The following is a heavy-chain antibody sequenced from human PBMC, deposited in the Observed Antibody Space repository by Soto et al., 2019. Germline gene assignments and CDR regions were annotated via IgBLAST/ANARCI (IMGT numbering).Heavy chain of an antibody. CDR2: IYQTGST. J-gene: IGHJ4*02. CDR1: GASVSSGSYY. D-gene: IGHD3-22*01. Sequence: HVQLQESGPGLVKPSETLSLTCTVSGASVSSGSYYWSWIRQPPGKGLEWIGYIYQTGSTNYYSSLTSRVTISVDTSKNQVSLKLRSVTAADTAVYYCVREANYYDSSGYWDDYWGQGTRVSVSS. CDR3: VREANYYDSSGYWDDY. V-gene: IGHV4-61*01.